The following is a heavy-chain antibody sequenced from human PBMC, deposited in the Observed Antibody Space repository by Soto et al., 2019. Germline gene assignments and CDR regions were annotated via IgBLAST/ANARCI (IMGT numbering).Heavy chain of an antibody. Sequence: PGGSLRLSCAASGFTFSTFNMNWVRQAPGKGLEWVSYISSSGSTIYYADSVKGRFTISRDNAKNSLYLQMNSLRDEDTAVYYCARDIGVAGTVFFDYWGQGTLVTVSS. CDR1: GFTFSTFN. D-gene: IGHD6-19*01. J-gene: IGHJ4*02. CDR3: ARDIGVAGTVFFDY. V-gene: IGHV3-48*02. CDR2: ISSSGSTI.